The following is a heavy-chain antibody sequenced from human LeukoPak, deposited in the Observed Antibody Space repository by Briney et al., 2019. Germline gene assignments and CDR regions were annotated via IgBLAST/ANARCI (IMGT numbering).Heavy chain of an antibody. Sequence: ASVKVSCKASGGTFSSYAISWVRQAPGQGLEWMGRIIPILGIANYAQKFQGRVTITADKSTSTAYMELSSLRSEDTAVYYCARDAVAGIRNNYYYYGMDVWGQGTTVTVSS. CDR3: ARDAVAGIRNNYYYYGMDV. CDR2: IIPILGIA. V-gene: IGHV1-69*04. J-gene: IGHJ6*02. CDR1: GGTFSSYA. D-gene: IGHD6-19*01.